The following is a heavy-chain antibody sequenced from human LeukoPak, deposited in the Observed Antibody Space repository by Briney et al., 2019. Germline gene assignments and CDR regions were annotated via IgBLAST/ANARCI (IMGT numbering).Heavy chain of an antibody. CDR1: GYSISSGYY. V-gene: IGHV4-38-2*01. CDR2: IYHSGGT. Sequence: SETLSLTCAVSGYSISSGYYWGWIRQPPGKGLEWIGSIYHSGGTYYNPSLKSRVTISVDTSKNQFSLKLSSVTAADTAVYYCASRFKMTTVTANYYFDYWGQGTLVTVSS. J-gene: IGHJ4*02. CDR3: ASRFKMTTVTANYYFDY. D-gene: IGHD4-17*01.